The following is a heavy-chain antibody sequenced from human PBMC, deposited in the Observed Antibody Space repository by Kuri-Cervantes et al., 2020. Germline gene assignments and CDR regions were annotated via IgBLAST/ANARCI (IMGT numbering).Heavy chain of an antibody. Sequence: LSLTCAASGFTFSSYGMHWVRQAPGKGLEWVAVISHDGSNKYYADSVKGRFTISRDNSKNTLYLQMNSLRAEDTAVYYCAKDPYSGSYYDYWGQGTLVTVSS. CDR2: ISHDGSNK. CDR3: AKDPYSGSYYDY. D-gene: IGHD1-26*01. J-gene: IGHJ4*02. V-gene: IGHV3-30*18. CDR1: GFTFSSYG.